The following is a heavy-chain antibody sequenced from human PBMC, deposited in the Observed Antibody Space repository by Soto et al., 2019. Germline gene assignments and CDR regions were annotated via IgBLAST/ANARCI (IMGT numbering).Heavy chain of an antibody. J-gene: IGHJ4*02. V-gene: IGHV3-30*19. CDR3: ARDNAYRSGWFYCFDY. CDR2: ISYDGTDK. CDR1: GFTFSSHG. D-gene: IGHD6-19*01. Sequence: QVQLVESGGGVAQPGRSLRLSCAASGFTFSSHGMHWVRQAPGKGLEWVAAISYDGTDKHLADSVKGRFSISRDNSKATLYLQMNNLRAEDRALYYCARDNAYRSGWFYCFDYWGPGTLVTISS.